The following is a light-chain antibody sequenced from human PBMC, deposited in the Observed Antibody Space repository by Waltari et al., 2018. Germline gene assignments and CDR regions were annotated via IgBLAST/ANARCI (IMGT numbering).Light chain of an antibody. J-gene: IGLJ2*01. CDR3: QSFDNMLSGGVV. CDR2: GNN. V-gene: IGLV1-40*01. Sequence: QSVLTQPPSVSGTPGQRVTISCSGSTSNIGAGHDVPWYQHLPGTAPKLLFYGNNNRPAGVPDRFSGSKSGTSASLAITGLQADDEADYFCQSFDNMLSGGVVFGGGTKLAVL. CDR1: TSNIGAGHD.